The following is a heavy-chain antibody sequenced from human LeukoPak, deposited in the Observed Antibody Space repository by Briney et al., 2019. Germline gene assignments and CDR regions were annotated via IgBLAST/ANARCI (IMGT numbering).Heavy chain of an antibody. J-gene: IGHJ4*02. Sequence: GGSLRLSCAASGFTFSSYWMNWARQAPGKGLEWVASINHNGNVNYYVDSVKGRFTISRDNAKNSLYLQMNSLRAEDTAVYYCARGPSRYYDYVWGSYRYTDDNFDYWGQGTLVTVSS. CDR3: ARGPSRYYDYVWGSYRYTDDNFDY. CDR2: INHNGNVN. D-gene: IGHD3-16*02. CDR1: GFTFSSYW. V-gene: IGHV3-7*01.